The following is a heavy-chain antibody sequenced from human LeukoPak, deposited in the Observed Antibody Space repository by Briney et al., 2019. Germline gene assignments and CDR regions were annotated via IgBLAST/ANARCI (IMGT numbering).Heavy chain of an antibody. Sequence: SETLSLTCTVSGGSISSYYWSWIRQPPGKGLEWIGYIYYSGSTNYNPSLKSRVTISVDTSKNQFSLKLSSVTSADTAVYYGARDIASFFGYNSWGFFDYWGQGTLVTVSS. V-gene: IGHV4-59*01. CDR1: GGSISSYY. D-gene: IGHD5-24*01. CDR3: ARDIASFFGYNSWGFFDY. J-gene: IGHJ4*02. CDR2: IYYSGST.